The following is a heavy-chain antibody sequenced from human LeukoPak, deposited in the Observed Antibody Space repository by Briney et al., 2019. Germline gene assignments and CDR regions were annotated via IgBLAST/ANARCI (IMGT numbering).Heavy chain of an antibody. CDR1: ADTFGSYA. CDR2: TIPILGIA. J-gene: IGHJ4*02. D-gene: IGHD3-22*01. CDR3: ASQLFLPFDY. Sequence: SVKVSCKASADTFGSYAISWVRQAPGQGLEWMGRTIPILGIAKYAQKFQGRVTISADTSTSTAYMELSNLRSEDTALYYCASQLFLPFDYWGQGTLVTVSS. V-gene: IGHV1-69*04.